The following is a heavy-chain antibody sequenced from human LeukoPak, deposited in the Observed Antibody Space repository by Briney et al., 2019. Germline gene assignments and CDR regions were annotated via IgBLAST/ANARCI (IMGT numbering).Heavy chain of an antibody. J-gene: IGHJ6*02. CDR1: GFPFISYG. D-gene: IGHD2-2*01. Sequence: GGSLRLSCAASGFPFISYGMHWVRQAPGKGLEWVAVIWYDGSNKYYADSVKGRFTISRDNSKNTLYLQMNSLRAEDTAVYYCARDRGSYCSSTSCYWEGIYYYYYGMDVWGQGTTVTVSS. CDR2: IWYDGSNK. CDR3: ARDRGSYCSSTSCYWEGIYYYYYGMDV. V-gene: IGHV3-33*01.